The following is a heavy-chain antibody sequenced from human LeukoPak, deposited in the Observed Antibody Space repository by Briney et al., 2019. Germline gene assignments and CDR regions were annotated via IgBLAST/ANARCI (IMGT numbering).Heavy chain of an antibody. CDR2: IRYDGSNK. J-gene: IGHJ6*03. D-gene: IGHD5-18*01. Sequence: PGGSLRLSCAASGFTFSSYGMHWVRQAPGKGLEWVAFIRYDGSNKYYADSVKGRFTISRDNSKNTLYLQMNSLRAEDTAVYYCARHCRAMALYYYYYYMDVWGKGTTVTISS. CDR1: GFTFSSYG. CDR3: ARHCRAMALYYYYYYMDV. V-gene: IGHV3-30*02.